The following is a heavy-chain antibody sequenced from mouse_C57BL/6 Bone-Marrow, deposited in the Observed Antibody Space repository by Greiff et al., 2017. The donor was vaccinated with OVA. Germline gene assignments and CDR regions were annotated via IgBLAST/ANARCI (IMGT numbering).Heavy chain of an antibody. CDR3: AREGYDGDYYAMDY. J-gene: IGHJ4*01. CDR2: FLPGSGSI. CDR1: GYTFTGYW. Sequence: VQLQQSGAELMKPGASVKLSCKATGYTFTGYWIEWVKQRPGHGLEWIGEFLPGSGSIKYNEKFKGKATFTADTSSNTAYMKLSSLTSEDSAMYYCAREGYDGDYYAMDYWGQGTSVTVSS. D-gene: IGHD2-3*01. V-gene: IGHV1-9*01.